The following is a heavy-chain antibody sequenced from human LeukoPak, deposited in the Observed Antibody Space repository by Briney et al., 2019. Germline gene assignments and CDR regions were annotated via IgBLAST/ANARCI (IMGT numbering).Heavy chain of an antibody. Sequence: PGGSLRLSCAASGFTFSNSAMTWVRQAPGKGLEWVSSISGSGGSTYYADSVKGRFTISRDNSKNTLYLQMNSLRAEDTAVYYCAKGVGLGYCSGGSCCTYFDYWGQGTLVTVSS. CDR2: ISGSGGST. CDR3: AKGVGLGYCSGGSCCTYFDY. V-gene: IGHV3-23*01. D-gene: IGHD2-15*01. J-gene: IGHJ4*02. CDR1: GFTFSNSA.